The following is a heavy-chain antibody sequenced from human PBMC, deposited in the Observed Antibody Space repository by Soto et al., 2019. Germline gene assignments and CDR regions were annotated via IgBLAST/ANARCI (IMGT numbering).Heavy chain of an antibody. J-gene: IGHJ6*02. CDR1: GYTFTGYY. CDR3: AREPRTHYYDSSGYYYYYYGMDV. D-gene: IGHD3-22*01. Sequence: EASVKVSCKASGYTFTGYYMHWVRQAPGQGLEWMGWINPNSGGTNYAQKFQGWVTMTRDTSISTAYMELSRLRSDDTAVYYCAREPRTHYYDSSGYYYYYYGMDVWGQGTTVTVSS. V-gene: IGHV1-2*04. CDR2: INPNSGGT.